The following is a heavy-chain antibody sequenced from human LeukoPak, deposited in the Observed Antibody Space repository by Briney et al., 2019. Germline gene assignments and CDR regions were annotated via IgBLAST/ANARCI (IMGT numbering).Heavy chain of an antibody. J-gene: IGHJ4*02. CDR3: VRGSGWFFGF. Sequence: GGSLRLSCAASASTFSGNWMHWVCQALGKGLEWVASIDQHGRDKYFLDSVKGRFTISRDNSKSSLYLQMNSLRAEDTAVYYCVRGSGWFFGFWGQGSLVTVSS. CDR1: ASTFSGNW. V-gene: IGHV3-7*01. CDR2: IDQHGRDK. D-gene: IGHD6-19*01.